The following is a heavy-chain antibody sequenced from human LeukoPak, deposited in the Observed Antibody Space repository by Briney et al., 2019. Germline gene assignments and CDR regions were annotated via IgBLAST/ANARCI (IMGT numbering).Heavy chain of an antibody. CDR2: INHSGST. CDR3: ARGIPEQLEEINYYYYYYMDV. Sequence: SETLSLTCAVYGGSFSSFYWSWIRQPPGKGLEWIGEINHSGSTNYNPSLKSRVTISVDTSKNQFSLKLSSVTAADTAVYYCARGIPEQLEEINYYYYYYMDVWGKGTTVTVSS. J-gene: IGHJ6*03. D-gene: IGHD6-13*01. V-gene: IGHV4-34*01. CDR1: GGSFSSFY.